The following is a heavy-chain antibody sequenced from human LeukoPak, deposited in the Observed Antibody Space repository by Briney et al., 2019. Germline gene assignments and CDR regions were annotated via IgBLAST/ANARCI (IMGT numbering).Heavy chain of an antibody. D-gene: IGHD3-10*01. CDR3: ARDWYYYTSGSHLGYDVFDI. J-gene: IGHJ3*02. Sequence: ASVKVSCKASGYTFTGYYMHWVRQAPGQGLEWMGWISPYNGHTNYAQKLQGRVTMTIDTSTSTAYMEVRSLRSDDTAVYFCARDWYYYTSGSHLGYDVFDIWGQGTMVTVSS. CDR2: ISPYNGHT. CDR1: GYTFTGYY. V-gene: IGHV1-18*04.